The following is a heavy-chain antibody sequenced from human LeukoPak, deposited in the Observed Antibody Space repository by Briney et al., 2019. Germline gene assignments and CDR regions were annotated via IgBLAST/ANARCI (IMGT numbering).Heavy chain of an antibody. D-gene: IGHD3-22*01. CDR1: GGSISSYY. V-gene: IGHV4-59*01. J-gene: IGHJ6*02. CDR3: ARAPKYYYESSGYYSHTDYYGMDV. CDR2: IYYSGST. Sequence: SETLSLTCTVSGGSISSYYWSWIRQPPGKGLEWIGYIYYSGSTNYNPSLKSRVTISVDTSKNQFSLKLSSVTAADTAVYYCARAPKYYYESSGYYSHTDYYGMDVWGQGTTVTVSS.